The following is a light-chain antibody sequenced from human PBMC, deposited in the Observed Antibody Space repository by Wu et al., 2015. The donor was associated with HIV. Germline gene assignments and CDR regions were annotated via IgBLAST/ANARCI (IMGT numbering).Light chain of an antibody. Sequence: GRATSPAGPVRVVSSNLAWYQQKPGPGSQALIYGASTRATGIPARFSGSGSGTEFTLTISSMQSEDFAVYYCQQCNNWPGTFGQGTKVEIK. J-gene: IGKJ1*01. CDR1: RVVSSN. V-gene: IGKV3-15*01. CDR2: GAS. CDR3: QQCNNWPGT.